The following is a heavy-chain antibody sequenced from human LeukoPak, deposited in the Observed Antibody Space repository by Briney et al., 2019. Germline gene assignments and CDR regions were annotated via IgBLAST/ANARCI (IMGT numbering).Heavy chain of an antibody. Sequence: GGSLRLSCAASGFTFSSYWMSWVRQAPGKGLEWVANIKQDGSEKYYVDSVKGRFTISRDNAKNSLYLQMNSLRAEDTAMYYCARHLSGVTGYTYGRGIDYWGQGTLVTVSS. CDR1: GFTFSSYW. CDR2: IKQDGSEK. V-gene: IGHV3-7*01. J-gene: IGHJ4*02. D-gene: IGHD5-18*01. CDR3: ARHLSGVTGYTYGRGIDY.